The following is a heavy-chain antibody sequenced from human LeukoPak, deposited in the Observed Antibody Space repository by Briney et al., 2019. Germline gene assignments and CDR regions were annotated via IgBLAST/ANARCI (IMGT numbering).Heavy chain of an antibody. Sequence: ASVKVSCKASRYTFTSYGISWVRQAPGQGLEWMGWISAYNGNTNYAQKLQGRVTMTTDTSTSTAYMELRSLRSDDTAVYHCARDEYYYASGISAGIDYLGQGTLVTVSS. V-gene: IGHV1-18*01. J-gene: IGHJ4*02. CDR2: ISAYNGNT. CDR3: ARDEYYYASGISAGIDY. D-gene: IGHD3-10*01. CDR1: RYTFTSYG.